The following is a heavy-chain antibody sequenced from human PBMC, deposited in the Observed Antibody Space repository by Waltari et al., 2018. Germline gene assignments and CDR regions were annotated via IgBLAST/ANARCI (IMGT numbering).Heavy chain of an antibody. CDR3: AGFLVEMATNGDDY. CDR1: GGSISSSSYS. J-gene: IGHJ4*02. V-gene: IGHV4-39*07. CDR2: IYYSGST. D-gene: IGHD3-3*01. Sequence: QLQLQESGPGLVKPSETLSLTCTVSGGSISSSSYSWGWIRQPPGKGLEWIGSIYYSGSTYYNPSLKSRVTISVDTSKNQFSLKLSSVTAADTAVYYCAGFLVEMATNGDDYWGQGTLVTVSS.